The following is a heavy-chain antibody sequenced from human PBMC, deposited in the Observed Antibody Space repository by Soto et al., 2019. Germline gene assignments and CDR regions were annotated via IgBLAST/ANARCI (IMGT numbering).Heavy chain of an antibody. Sequence: QVQLVESGGGVVQPGRSLRLSCAASGFTFSSYGMQWVRQSPGEGPEWVAIVANDGSIQYYAESVKGRFTISRDNSKTTVFLEMDSLRPEDTAVYYCARSSGGSSWYPPDYWGQGTLVTVSS. D-gene: IGHD6-13*01. J-gene: IGHJ4*02. V-gene: IGHV3-30*03. CDR3: ARSSGGSSWYPPDY. CDR2: VANDGSIQ. CDR1: GFTFSSYG.